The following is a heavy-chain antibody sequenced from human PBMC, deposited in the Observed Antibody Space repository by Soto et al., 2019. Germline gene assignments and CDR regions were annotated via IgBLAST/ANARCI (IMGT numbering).Heavy chain of an antibody. CDR3: ARTSDELLWLGETVDDAFDI. CDR1: GGTFSSYT. V-gene: IGHV1-69*02. CDR2: IIPILGIA. J-gene: IGHJ3*02. Sequence: QVQLVQSGAEVKKPGSSVKVSCKASGGTFSSYTISWVRQAPGQGLEWMGRIIPILGIANYAQKFQGRVTITADKSTSTAYMELSSLRSEDTAVYYCARTSDELLWLGETVDDAFDIWGQGTMVTVSS. D-gene: IGHD3-10*01.